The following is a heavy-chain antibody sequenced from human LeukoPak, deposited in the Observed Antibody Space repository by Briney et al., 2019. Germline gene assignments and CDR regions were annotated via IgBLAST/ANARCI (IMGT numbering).Heavy chain of an antibody. CDR3: ARVAYSSSGPIDY. CDR2: IYYSGST. V-gene: IGHV4-31*03. Sequence: SETLSLTCTVPGGSISSGGYYWSWIRQHPGKGLEWIGYIYYSGSTYYNPSLKSRVTISVDTSKNQFSLKLSSVTAADTAVYYCARVAYSSSGPIDYWGQGTLVTVSS. CDR1: GGSISSGGYY. D-gene: IGHD6-6*01. J-gene: IGHJ4*02.